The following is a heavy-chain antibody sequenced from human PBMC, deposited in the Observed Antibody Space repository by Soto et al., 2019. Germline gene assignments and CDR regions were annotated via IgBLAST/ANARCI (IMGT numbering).Heavy chain of an antibody. Sequence: EVQLVESGGGLIQPGGSLRLSCAASGFTVSSNYMSWVRQAPGKGLEWVSVIYSGGSTYYADSVKGRFTISRDNSKNTLYLQMNSLRAEDTAVYYGASRVRQLVGDYWGQGTLVTVSS. CDR2: IYSGGST. V-gene: IGHV3-53*01. J-gene: IGHJ4*02. CDR1: GFTVSSNY. CDR3: ASRVRQLVGDY. D-gene: IGHD6-6*01.